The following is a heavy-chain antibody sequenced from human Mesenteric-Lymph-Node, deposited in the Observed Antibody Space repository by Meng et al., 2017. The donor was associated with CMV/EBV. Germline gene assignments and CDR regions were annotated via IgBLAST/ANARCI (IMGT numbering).Heavy chain of an antibody. CDR3: VVGHDSRKVAY. J-gene: IGHJ4*02. V-gene: IGHV3-53*01. Sequence: ETLSLTCTVSGYSISSGYYWGWSRQPPGKGLEWVSVICTGDTTHYADFVKGRFTISRDSSKNTLYLQMNSLRAEDTALYYCVVGHDSRKVAYWGQGTLVTVSS. CDR2: ICTGDTT. D-gene: IGHD2-15*01. CDR1: GYSISSGYY.